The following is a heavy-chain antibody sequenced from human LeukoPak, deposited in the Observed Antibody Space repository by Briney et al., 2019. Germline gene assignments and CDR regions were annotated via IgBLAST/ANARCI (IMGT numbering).Heavy chain of an antibody. V-gene: IGHV3-21*05. CDR2: INSGGDDI. CDR1: GFSFSLYA. Sequence: GGSLRLSCAASGFSFSLYAMNWVRQAPGKGLEWISYINSGGDDIHYAASVRGRFTISRDDAGNTLFLQLSSLRAEDTAVYYCARDTVQPGLIDDWGQGTLVTVSS. J-gene: IGHJ4*02. D-gene: IGHD2-2*01. CDR3: ARDTVQPGLIDD.